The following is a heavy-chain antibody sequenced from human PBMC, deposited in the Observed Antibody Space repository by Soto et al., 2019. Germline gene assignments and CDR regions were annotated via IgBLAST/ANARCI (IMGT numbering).Heavy chain of an antibody. J-gene: IGHJ4*02. CDR1: GFTFDDYT. Sequence: EVQLVESGGVVVQPGGSLRLSCAASGFTFDDYTMHWVRQAPGQGLEWVSLISWDGVIRLYADSVEGRFTISRDNSKNSLYLQMNSLRTEDTALYYCAKDKKGRRTRGFYSDYWGQGTLVTVSS. CDR3: AKDKKGRRTRGFYSDY. D-gene: IGHD2-8*01. V-gene: IGHV3-43*01. CDR2: ISWDGVIR.